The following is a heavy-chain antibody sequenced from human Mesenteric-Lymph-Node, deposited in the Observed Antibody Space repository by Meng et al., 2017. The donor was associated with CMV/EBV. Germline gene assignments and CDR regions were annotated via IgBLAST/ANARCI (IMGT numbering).Heavy chain of an antibody. CDR2: ISVNSGDT. Sequence: ASVKVSCKASGYTFTDYDISWVRQAPGQGLEWMGWISVNSGDTNFAQKLQDRVTMTTDTSTSTAYMELRSLRSDDTAVYYCARKKGDTFWSGYYTSYGMDVWGQGTTVTVSS. J-gene: IGHJ6*02. D-gene: IGHD3-3*01. V-gene: IGHV1-18*01. CDR3: ARKKGDTFWSGYYTSYGMDV. CDR1: GYTFTDYD.